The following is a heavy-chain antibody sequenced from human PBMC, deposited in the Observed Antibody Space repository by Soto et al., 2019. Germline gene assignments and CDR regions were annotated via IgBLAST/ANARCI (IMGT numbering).Heavy chain of an antibody. D-gene: IGHD3-3*01. CDR2: ISNSGRTI. CDR1: GFTFSDYY. V-gene: IGHV3-11*01. J-gene: IGHJ2*01. Sequence: QVQLVESGGGLVKPGGSLRLSCAASGFTFSDYYITWIRQAPGKGLEWVSYISNSGRTIYYADSVKGRFTISRDNAKNSRHLQMNSLRAEDTAVYYCARQYYDFWGGSSKSPHYYFDLWGRGTLVTVSS. CDR3: ARQYYDFWGGSSKSPHYYFDL.